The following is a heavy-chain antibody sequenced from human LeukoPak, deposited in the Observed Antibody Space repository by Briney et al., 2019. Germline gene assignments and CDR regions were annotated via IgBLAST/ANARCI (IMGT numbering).Heavy chain of an antibody. V-gene: IGHV1-18*01. CDR1: GYTLTSYG. CDR2: ISAYNGNT. Sequence: ASVKVSCKASGYTLTSYGISWVRQAPGQGLEWMGWISAYNGNTNYAQKFQGRVTMTRDTSISTAYMELSRLRSDDTAVYYCARGQTVGAPTIWGQGTMVTVSS. J-gene: IGHJ3*02. D-gene: IGHD1-26*01. CDR3: ARGQTVGAPTI.